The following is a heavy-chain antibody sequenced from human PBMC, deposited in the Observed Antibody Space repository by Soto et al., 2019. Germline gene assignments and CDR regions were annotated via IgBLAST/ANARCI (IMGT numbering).Heavy chain of an antibody. CDR3: AADFLQNYDFGSGYSRPPDY. D-gene: IGHD3-3*01. CDR2: IIPILGSA. CDR1: GGTFSSYA. V-gene: IGHV1-69*13. Sequence: ASVKVSCKASGGTFSSYAIGWVRQAPGQGLEWMGVIIPILGSANYAQKFQGRVTITADESTSTAYMELNSLRSDDTAVYYCAADFLQNYDFGSGYSRPPDYWGQGTLVTVSS. J-gene: IGHJ4*02.